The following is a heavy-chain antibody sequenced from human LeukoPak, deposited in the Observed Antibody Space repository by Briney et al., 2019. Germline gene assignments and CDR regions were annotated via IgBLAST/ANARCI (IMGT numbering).Heavy chain of an antibody. V-gene: IGHV3-15*01. CDR2: IKSKTDGGTT. CDR1: GFTFSNAW. D-gene: IGHD3-10*01. CDR3: TTGNFAVRGVITYYFDY. Sequence: GGSLRLSCAASGFTFSNAWMSWVRQAPGKGLEWVGRIKSKTDGGTTDYAAPVKGRFTISRDDSKNTLCLQMNSLKTEDTAVYYCTTGNFAVRGVITYYFDYWGQGTLVTVSS. J-gene: IGHJ4*02.